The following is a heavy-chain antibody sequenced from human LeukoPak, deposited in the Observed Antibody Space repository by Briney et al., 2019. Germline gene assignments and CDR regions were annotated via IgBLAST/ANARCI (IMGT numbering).Heavy chain of an antibody. CDR1: GFTFSSYS. D-gene: IGHD3-22*01. CDR3: AREATYYYDSSGYNLEQYYFDY. Sequence: GGSLRLSCAASGFTFSSYSMNWVRQAPGKGLEWVSSISSSSSYIYYADSVKGRFTSSRDNAKNSLYLQMNSLRAEDTAVYYCAREATYYYDSSGYNLEQYYFDYWGQGTLVTVSS. J-gene: IGHJ4*02. V-gene: IGHV3-21*01. CDR2: ISSSSSYI.